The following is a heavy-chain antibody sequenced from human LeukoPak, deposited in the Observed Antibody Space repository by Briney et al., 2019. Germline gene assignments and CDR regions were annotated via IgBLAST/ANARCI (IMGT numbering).Heavy chain of an antibody. Sequence: GGSLRLSCAASGFTFSSYWMSWVRQAPGKGLEWVANIKQDGSEKYYVDSVKGRFTISRDNAKNSLYLQMNSLRAEDTAVYYCAAMAAAGIWWTWFDSWGQGTLVTVSS. D-gene: IGHD6-13*01. J-gene: IGHJ5*01. CDR2: IKQDGSEK. V-gene: IGHV3-7*01. CDR1: GFTFSSYW. CDR3: AAMAAAGIWWTWFDS.